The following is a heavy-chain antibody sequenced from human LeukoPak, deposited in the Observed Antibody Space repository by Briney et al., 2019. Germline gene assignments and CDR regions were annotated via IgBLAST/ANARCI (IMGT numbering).Heavy chain of an antibody. CDR2: INPNSGGT. CDR1: GYTFTGYY. J-gene: IGHJ4*02. V-gene: IGHV1-2*04. D-gene: IGHD5-12*01. Sequence: ASVKVSCKASGYTFTGYYMHWVRQAPGQGLEWMGWINPNSGGTNYAQKFQGWVTVTRDTSISTAYMELSRLRSDDTAVYYCARDPDYSGYDSYFDYWGQGTLVTVSS. CDR3: ARDPDYSGYDSYFDY.